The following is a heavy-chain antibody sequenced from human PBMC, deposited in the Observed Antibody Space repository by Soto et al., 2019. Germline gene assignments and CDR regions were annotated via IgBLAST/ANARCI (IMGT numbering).Heavy chain of an antibody. CDR1: GYTFTNYY. CDR3: ASSTSVYYGMTS. D-gene: IGHD6-6*01. V-gene: IGHV1-46*01. CDR2: INPSGSST. Sequence: ASVKVSCKASGYTFTNYYMHWVRQAPGQGLEWMGIINPSGSSTSYAQKFQGRVTMTRDTSTSTVYMELSSLRSEDSAVYICASSTSVYYGMTSGAKGPRSPSP. J-gene: IGHJ6*02.